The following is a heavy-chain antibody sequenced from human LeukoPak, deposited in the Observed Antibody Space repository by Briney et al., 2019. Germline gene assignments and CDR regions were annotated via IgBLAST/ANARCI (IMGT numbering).Heavy chain of an antibody. V-gene: IGHV3-30-3*01. J-gene: IGHJ4*02. CDR3: ARADPGYSSSWFLSRAYYFDY. D-gene: IGHD6-13*01. CDR2: ISYDGNNK. CDR1: GFTFSIYA. Sequence: PGGSLRLSCAASGFTFSIYAMHWVRQAPGKGQEWVAIISYDGNNKYYADSVKGRFTISRDNSKNTLYLQMNSLRAEDTAVYYCARADPGYSSSWFLSRAYYFDYWGQGTLVTVSS.